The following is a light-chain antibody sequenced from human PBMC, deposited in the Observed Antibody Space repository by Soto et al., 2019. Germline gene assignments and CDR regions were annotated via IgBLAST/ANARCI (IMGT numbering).Light chain of an antibody. CDR1: QSLLHSDGRTY. J-gene: IGKJ5*01. Sequence: DIVMTQTPLSLSVTPGQPASISCKSSQSLLHSDGRTYLSWFQQRPGQSPRRLIYKVSNRDSGVPDRFSGGGSGTDFTLRISRVEAEDVGVYYCLVGTHGVTFGQGTRLEI. CDR2: KVS. V-gene: IGKV2-30*02. CDR3: LVGTHGVT.